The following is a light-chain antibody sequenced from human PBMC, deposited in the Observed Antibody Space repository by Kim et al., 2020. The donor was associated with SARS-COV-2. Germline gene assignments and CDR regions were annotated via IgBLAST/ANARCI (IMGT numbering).Light chain of an antibody. Sequence: GQSITISCTGTSSDVGGKNYVSWYQQHPGKAPKLMIYDVSNRPSGVSNRFSGSKSGNTASLTISGLQAEDEADYYCSSYTSSSTRVFGGGTQLTVL. CDR1: SSDVGGKNY. CDR2: DVS. J-gene: IGLJ3*02. CDR3: SSYTSSSTRV. V-gene: IGLV2-14*03.